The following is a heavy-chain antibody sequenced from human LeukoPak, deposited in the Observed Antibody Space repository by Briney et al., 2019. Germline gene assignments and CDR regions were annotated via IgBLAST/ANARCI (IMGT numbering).Heavy chain of an antibody. CDR1: GFTSSSYS. D-gene: IGHD2-15*01. J-gene: IGHJ5*02. CDR2: ISSSSSYI. Sequence: GGSLRLSCAASGFTSSSYSMNWVRQAPGKGLEWVSSISSSSSYIYYADSVKGRFTISRDNAKNSLYLQMNSLRAEDTAVYYCARGYCSGGSCYRLGSFDPWGQGTLVTVSS. V-gene: IGHV3-21*01. CDR3: ARGYCSGGSCYRLGSFDP.